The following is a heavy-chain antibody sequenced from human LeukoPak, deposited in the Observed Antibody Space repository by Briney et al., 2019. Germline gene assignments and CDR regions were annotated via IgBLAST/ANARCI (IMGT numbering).Heavy chain of an antibody. CDR3: VREEYDYVWGSYRFDF. CDR2: IYTSGST. Sequence: PSETLSLTCTVSCGSISSYYWSWIRQPAGKGLEWIGRIYTSGSTNYNPSLKRRVTIPVDTSKNQFPLQLRSWTAAGPAVDFRVREEYDYVWGSYRFDFWGQGTLVTVSS. CDR1: CGSISSYY. J-gene: IGHJ5*01. V-gene: IGHV4-4*07. D-gene: IGHD3-16*02.